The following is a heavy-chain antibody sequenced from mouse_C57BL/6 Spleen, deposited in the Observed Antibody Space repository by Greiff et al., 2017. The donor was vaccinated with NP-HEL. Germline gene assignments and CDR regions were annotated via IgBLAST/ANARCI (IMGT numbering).Heavy chain of an antibody. CDR3: ARFLNGLAY. CDR2: ILPGSGST. D-gene: IGHD1-1*02. Sequence: VQLQQSGAELMKPGASVKLSCKATGYTFTGYWIEWVKQRPGHGLEWIGEILPGSGSTNYNEKFKGKATLTADTSSNTAYMQLSSLTTEDSAIYYCARFLNGLAYWGQGTLVTVSA. V-gene: IGHV1-9*01. J-gene: IGHJ3*01. CDR1: GYTFTGYW.